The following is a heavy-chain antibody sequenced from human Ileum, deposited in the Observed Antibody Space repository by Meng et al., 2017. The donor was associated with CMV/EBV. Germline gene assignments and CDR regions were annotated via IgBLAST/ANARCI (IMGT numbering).Heavy chain of an antibody. CDR3: VKGHTMINP. J-gene: IGHJ5*02. V-gene: IGHV3-11*05. Sequence: QVQLVESGGALVEPVGSLRLSCAASGFIFSDYYMTWIREAPGKGLEWVSYISPTGTDTNYADSVKGRFTISRDNAKKSLFLQMSSLTAEDTAVYYCVKGHTMINPWGQGTLVTVSS. CDR1: GFIFSDYY. D-gene: IGHD3-16*01. CDR2: ISPTGTDT.